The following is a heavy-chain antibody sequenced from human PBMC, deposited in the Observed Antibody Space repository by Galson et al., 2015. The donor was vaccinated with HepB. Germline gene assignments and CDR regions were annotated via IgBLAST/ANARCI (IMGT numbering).Heavy chain of an antibody. D-gene: IGHD2-2*01. Sequence: SLRLSCAASGFIFNAYAMTWVRQAPGKGLRWVSLISGSGVSTYYADSVKGRFTISRDNSKNTVYLQMHSLRDEDTAIYYCARDLAQFCSGTSCYAGFDYWGQGTLVTVSS. CDR3: ARDLAQFCSGTSCYAGFDY. V-gene: IGHV3-23*01. CDR2: ISGSGVST. CDR1: GFIFNAYA. J-gene: IGHJ4*02.